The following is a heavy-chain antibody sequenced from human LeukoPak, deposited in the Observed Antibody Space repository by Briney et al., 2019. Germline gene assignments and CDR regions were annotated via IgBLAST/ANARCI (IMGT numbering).Heavy chain of an antibody. D-gene: IGHD3-10*01. CDR2: ISYDGSNK. CDR3: AKISQVRGVTPPDY. CDR1: GFTFSSHG. Sequence: GGSLRLSWAASGFTFSSHGMHWVRQAPGKGLEWVAVISYDGSNKYYADSVKGRFTISRDNSKNTLYLQMNSLRAEDTAVYYCAKISQVRGVTPPDYWGQGTLVTVSS. V-gene: IGHV3-30*18. J-gene: IGHJ4*02.